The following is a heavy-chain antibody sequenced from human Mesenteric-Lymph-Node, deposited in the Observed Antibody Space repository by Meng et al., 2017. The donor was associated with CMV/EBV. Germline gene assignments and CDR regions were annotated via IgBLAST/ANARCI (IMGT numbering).Heavy chain of an antibody. CDR2: ISSSGSTI. CDR1: GFTFSSYS. D-gene: IGHD4-11*01. J-gene: IGHJ6*02. V-gene: IGHV3-48*04. Sequence: GESLKISCAASGFTFSSYSMNWVRQAPGKGLEWVSYISSSGSTIYYADSVKGRFTISRDNAKNSLYLQMNSLRAEDTAVYYCARGGFSNSDYYGMDVWGQGTTVTVSS. CDR3: ARGGFSNSDYYGMDV.